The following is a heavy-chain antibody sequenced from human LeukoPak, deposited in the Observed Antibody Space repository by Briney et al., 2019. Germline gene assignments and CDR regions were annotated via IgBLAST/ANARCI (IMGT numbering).Heavy chain of an antibody. D-gene: IGHD3-16*02. J-gene: IGHJ3*02. CDR1: GYTFTSYY. Sequence: ASVKVSCKASGYTFTSYYMHWVRQAPGQGLEWTGIINPSGGSTSYAQKFQGRVTMTRDTSTSTVYMELSSLRSEDTAVYYCARSIMITFGGVIAFDAFDIWGQGTMVTVSS. CDR2: INPSGGST. CDR3: ARSIMITFGGVIAFDAFDI. V-gene: IGHV1-46*01.